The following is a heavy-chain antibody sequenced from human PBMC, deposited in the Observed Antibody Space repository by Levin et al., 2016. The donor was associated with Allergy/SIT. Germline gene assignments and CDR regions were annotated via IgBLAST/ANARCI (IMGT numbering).Heavy chain of an antibody. D-gene: IGHD1-26*01. CDR3: TTRWAYGMDV. J-gene: IGHJ6*02. Sequence: WIRQPPGKGLEWVGRIKSKTDGGTTDYAAPVKGRFTISRDDSKNTLYLQMNSLKTEDTAVYYCTTRWAYGMDVWGQGTTVTVSS. V-gene: IGHV3-15*01. CDR2: IKSKTDGGTT.